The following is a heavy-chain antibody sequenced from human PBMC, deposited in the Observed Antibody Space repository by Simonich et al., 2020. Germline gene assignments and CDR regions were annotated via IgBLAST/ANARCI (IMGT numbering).Heavy chain of an antibody. CDR1: GFTFSSYW. D-gene: IGHD7-27*01. CDR2: IKQDGSEK. Sequence: EVQLVESGGGLVQPGGSLRLSCAASGFTFSSYWMSWVRQAPGKGLEWVANIKQDGSEKYYVDSVKGRLTISRDNAKNSLYLQMNSLGAEDTAVYYCARDGLGTAYYYYMDVWGKGTTVTVSS. J-gene: IGHJ6*03. V-gene: IGHV3-7*01. CDR3: ARDGLGTAYYYYMDV.